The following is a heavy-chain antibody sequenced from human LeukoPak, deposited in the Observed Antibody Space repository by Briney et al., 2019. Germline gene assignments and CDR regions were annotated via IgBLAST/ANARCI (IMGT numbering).Heavy chain of an antibody. Sequence: SETLSLTCAVFGGSFSGYYWNWIRQPPGKGLEWIGQINPSRNTNYNPSLKSRVTISVDTSKKQFSLKLSSVTAADTAVYYCASRNFGVVTDWGQGTLVTVSS. V-gene: IGHV4-34*01. CDR1: GGSFSGYY. CDR2: INPSRNT. CDR3: ASRNFGVVTD. J-gene: IGHJ4*02. D-gene: IGHD3-3*01.